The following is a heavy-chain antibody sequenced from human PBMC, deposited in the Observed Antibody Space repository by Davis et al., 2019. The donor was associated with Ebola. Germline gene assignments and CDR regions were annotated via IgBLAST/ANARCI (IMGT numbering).Heavy chain of an antibody. V-gene: IGHV3-30-3*01. Sequence: GESLKISCAASGFTFSSYAMHWVRQAPGKGLEWVAVISYDGSNKYYADSVKGRFTISRDNSKNTLYLQMNSLRAEDTAVYYCARDPTMIVVVALDYWGQGTLVTVSS. CDR3: ARDPTMIVVVALDY. CDR1: GFTFSSYA. CDR2: ISYDGSNK. J-gene: IGHJ4*02. D-gene: IGHD3-22*01.